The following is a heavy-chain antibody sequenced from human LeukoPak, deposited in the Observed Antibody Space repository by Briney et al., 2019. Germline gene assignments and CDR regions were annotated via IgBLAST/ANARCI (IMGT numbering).Heavy chain of an antibody. Sequence: PGGSLRLSCAASGFTFNNYAMSWVRQAPGKGLEWVSAISGSGVSTYYADSVKGRFTIPRDNSKNTLYLQMSSLRAEDTAVYYCARRLVITAIFDYWGQGTLVTVSS. CDR1: GFTFNNYA. V-gene: IGHV3-23*01. J-gene: IGHJ4*02. CDR3: ARRLVITAIFDY. CDR2: ISGSGVST. D-gene: IGHD2-21*02.